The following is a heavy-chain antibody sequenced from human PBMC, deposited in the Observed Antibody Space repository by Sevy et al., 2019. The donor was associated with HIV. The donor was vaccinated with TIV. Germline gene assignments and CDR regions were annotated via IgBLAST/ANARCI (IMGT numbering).Heavy chain of an antibody. CDR1: GFTFSSYV. Sequence: GGSLRLSCAASGFTFSSYVLSWVRQAPGKGLEWVSTISGSGGRTYYADSVKGRFSISRDNSKNTMYLEMNSLRAEDTAVYYCAKEYTSGYSWGQGTLVTVSS. V-gene: IGHV3-23*01. CDR3: AKEYTSGYS. CDR2: ISGSGGRT. D-gene: IGHD3-22*01. J-gene: IGHJ4*02.